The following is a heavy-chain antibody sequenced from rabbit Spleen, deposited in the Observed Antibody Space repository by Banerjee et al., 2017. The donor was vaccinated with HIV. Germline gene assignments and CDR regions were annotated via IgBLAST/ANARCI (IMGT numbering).Heavy chain of an antibody. CDR3: ARDTSSSFSSYGMDL. J-gene: IGHJ6*01. V-gene: IGHV1S45*01. Sequence: QEQLVESGGGLVKPEGSLTLTCIASGVSFSGSSYMCWVRQAPEKGLEWIACIEGGSSSFTYFASWAKGRFTISKTSSTTVTLQMTSLTAADTATYFCARDTSSSFSSYGMDLWGPGPSSPS. D-gene: IGHD1-1*01. CDR1: GVSFSGSSY. CDR2: IEGGSSSFT.